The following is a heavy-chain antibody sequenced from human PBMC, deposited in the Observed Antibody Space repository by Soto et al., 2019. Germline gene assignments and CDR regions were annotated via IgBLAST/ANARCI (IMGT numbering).Heavy chain of an antibody. CDR2: TYYRSKWYN. D-gene: IGHD2-2*01. J-gene: IGHJ6*02. V-gene: IGHV6-1*01. CDR1: GDSVSSNSAA. CDR3: ARFKGMATSPYYYYGMDV. Sequence: SQTLSLTCVISGDSVSSNSAAWNWIRQSPSRGLEWLGRTYYRSKWYNDYAVSVKSRITINPDTSKNQFSLQLNSVTPEDTAVYYCARFKGMATSPYYYYGMDVWGQGTTVTVSS.